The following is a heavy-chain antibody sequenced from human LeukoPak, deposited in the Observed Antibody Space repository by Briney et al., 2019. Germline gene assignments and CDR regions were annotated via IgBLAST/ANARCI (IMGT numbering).Heavy chain of an antibody. CDR3: ARQLDYDSSGYPSAFDI. Sequence: GESLKISCKGSGYSFTSYWIGWVRQMPGKGLEWMGIIYPGDSDTRYSPSFQGQVPISADKSIRTAYLQWSSLKASDTAMYYCARQLDYDSSGYPSAFDIWGQGTMVTVSS. CDR2: IYPGDSDT. D-gene: IGHD3-22*01. CDR1: GYSFTSYW. V-gene: IGHV5-51*01. J-gene: IGHJ3*02.